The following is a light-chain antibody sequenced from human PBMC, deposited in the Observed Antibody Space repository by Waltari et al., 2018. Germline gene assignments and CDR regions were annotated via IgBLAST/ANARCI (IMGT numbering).Light chain of an antibody. V-gene: IGKV1-39*01. CDR2: ATA. CDR3: QQSYTSPPT. CDR1: QFVSSY. J-gene: IGKJ1*01. Sequence: DIQMTQSPSSLSASRGDRVTISCRASQFVSSYLNWFQQKPGKAPKPLIYATASLQSGVPSRFSGAGAGTDFTLTISSLQPDDFATYYCQQSYTSPPTFGQGTNVEIK.